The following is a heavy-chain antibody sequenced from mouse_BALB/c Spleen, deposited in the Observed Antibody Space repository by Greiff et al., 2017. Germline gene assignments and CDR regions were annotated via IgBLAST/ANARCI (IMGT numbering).Heavy chain of an antibody. D-gene: IGHD1-1*01. Sequence: DVQLQESGAELVKPGASVKLSCTASGFNIKDTYMHWVKQRPEQGLEWIGRIDPANGNTKYDPKFPGKATITADTSSNTAYLQLSSLTSEDTAVYYCARSGYYGRSDWGEGTTLTVSS. CDR1: GFNIKDTY. CDR2: IDPANGNT. CDR3: ARSGYYGRSD. V-gene: IGHV14-3*02. J-gene: IGHJ2*01.